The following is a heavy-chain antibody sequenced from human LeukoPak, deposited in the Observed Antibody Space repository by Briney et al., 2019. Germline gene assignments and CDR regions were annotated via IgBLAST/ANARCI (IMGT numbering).Heavy chain of an antibody. CDR1: GYSFTNYD. V-gene: IGHV1-8*01. CDR2: MNPNSGNT. CDR3: ARSPYCSSTSCYNWFDP. D-gene: IGHD2-2*01. Sequence: ASVKVSCKASGYSFTNYDIKWVRQATGQGLEFMGWMNPNSGNTGYAQKFQGRVTMTRSTSISTAYMELSSLRSEDTAVYYCARSPYCSSTSCYNWFDPWGQGTLVTVSS. J-gene: IGHJ5*02.